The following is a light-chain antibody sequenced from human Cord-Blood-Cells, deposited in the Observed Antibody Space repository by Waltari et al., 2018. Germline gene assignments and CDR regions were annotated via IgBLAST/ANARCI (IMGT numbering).Light chain of an antibody. CDR3: QQYYSTPYT. CDR2: WAS. V-gene: IGKV4-1*01. Sequence: DILMTQSPDSLAVSLGERATINCKSSQSVLYSSNNKNYLAWYQKKPGQPPKLLIYWASTRESGVPDRFSGSGSGTDFILTISSLQAEDVAVYYCQQYYSTPYTFGQGTKLEIK. CDR1: QSVLYSSNNKNY. J-gene: IGKJ2*01.